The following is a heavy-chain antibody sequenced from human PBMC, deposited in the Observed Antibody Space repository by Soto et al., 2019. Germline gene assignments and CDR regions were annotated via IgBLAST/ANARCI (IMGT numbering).Heavy chain of an antibody. Sequence: SETLSLTCTVSGGSISSSSYYWGWIRQPPGKGLEWIGSIYYSGSTYYNPSLKSRVTISVDTSKNQFSLKLSSVTAADSAVYFCARAILAGSDWFGMPDSWGQGTLVTVSS. V-gene: IGHV4-39*01. CDR3: ARAILAGSDWFGMPDS. J-gene: IGHJ4*02. CDR2: IYYSGST. D-gene: IGHD6-19*01. CDR1: GGSISSSSYY.